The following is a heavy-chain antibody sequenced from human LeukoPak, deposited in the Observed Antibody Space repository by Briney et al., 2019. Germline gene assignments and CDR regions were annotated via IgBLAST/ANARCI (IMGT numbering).Heavy chain of an antibody. J-gene: IGHJ4*02. CDR2: ISGSGGST. CDR1: GFTFSSYA. Sequence: PGGSLRLACAASGFTFSSYAMSWVCQAPGKGLEWVSGISGSGGSTYYADSVKGRLTISRDNSKNTLYLQMNSLKAEDTALYYCAKGRWGFDYWGQGTLVTVSS. CDR3: AKGRWGFDY. V-gene: IGHV3-23*01. D-gene: IGHD7-27*01.